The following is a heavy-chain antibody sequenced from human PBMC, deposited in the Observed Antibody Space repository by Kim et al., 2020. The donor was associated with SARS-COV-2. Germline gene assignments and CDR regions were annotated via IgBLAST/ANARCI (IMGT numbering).Heavy chain of an antibody. CDR3: TGDDYLWGTYRP. V-gene: IGHV3-15*01. Sequence: TDYAAPVKGRFSISRDDSNNMLYLQMNSLNTDDTGVYYCTGDDYLWGTYRPWGQGTLVTVSS. D-gene: IGHD3-16*02. CDR2: T. J-gene: IGHJ4*02.